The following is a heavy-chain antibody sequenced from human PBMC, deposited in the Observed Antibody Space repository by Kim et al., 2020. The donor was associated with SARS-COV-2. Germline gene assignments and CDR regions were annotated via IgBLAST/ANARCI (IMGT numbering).Heavy chain of an antibody. CDR3: AREFGYSYGEGYFDY. D-gene: IGHD5-18*01. Sequence: QTFQGRVTMSRDTSISTAYVELSRLRSDDTAVYYCAREFGYSYGEGYFDYWGQGTLVTVSS. V-gene: IGHV1-2*02. J-gene: IGHJ4*02.